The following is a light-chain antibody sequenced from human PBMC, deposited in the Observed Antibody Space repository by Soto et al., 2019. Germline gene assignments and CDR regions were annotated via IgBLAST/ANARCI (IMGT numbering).Light chain of an antibody. CDR2: EVS. CDR3: SSYTRNSTLV. Sequence: QSALTQPASVSGSPGQSITISCTGTSSDVGGYNYVSWYQQHPGKAPKFMIYEVSNRPSGVSNRFSGSKSGNTASLTISGLQAKDEAGYYCSSYTRNSTLVFGGGTKVTVL. V-gene: IGLV2-14*01. CDR1: SSDVGGYNY. J-gene: IGLJ2*01.